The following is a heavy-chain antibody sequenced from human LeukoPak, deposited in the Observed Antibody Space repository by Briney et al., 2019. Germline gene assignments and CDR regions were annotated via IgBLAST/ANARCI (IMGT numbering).Heavy chain of an antibody. CDR2: ITGHGGST. V-gene: IGHV3-23*01. CDR3: AIESRYGYNLAAFDI. CDR1: GFTFSSNA. D-gene: IGHD5-24*01. Sequence: PGGSLRLSCAASGFTFSSNAMSWVRQAPGKGLEWVSSITGHGGSTYYADSVKGRFTISRDNSKYTLYLQMSSLRSEDTAVYYCAIESRYGYNLAAFDIWGQGTMVTVSS. J-gene: IGHJ3*02.